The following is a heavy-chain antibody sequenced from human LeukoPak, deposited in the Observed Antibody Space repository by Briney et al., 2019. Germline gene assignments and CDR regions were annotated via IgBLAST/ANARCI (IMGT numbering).Heavy chain of an antibody. CDR1: GGSFSGCY. CDR2: INHSGST. V-gene: IGHV4-34*01. Sequence: SETLSLTCAVYGGSFSGCYWSWIRQPPGKGLEWIGEINHSGSTNYNPSLKSRVTISVDTSKNQFSLKLSSVTAADTAVYYCARARFWGRPGIAVAGTKRGNFDYWGQGTLVTVSS. D-gene: IGHD6-19*01. CDR3: ARARFWGRPGIAVAGTKRGNFDY. J-gene: IGHJ4*02.